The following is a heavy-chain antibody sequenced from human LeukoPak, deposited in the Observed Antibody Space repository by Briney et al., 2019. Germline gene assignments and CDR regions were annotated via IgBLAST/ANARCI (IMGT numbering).Heavy chain of an antibody. V-gene: IGHV3-48*02. Sequence: PGGSLRLSCAAAGFTFSSYRLNWVRQAPGKGLEWVSYISSSSSRTIYYADSVKGRFTISRDNAKSSVYLQMNSLRDEDTAVYYCARAGSGWYFDYWGQGTLVAVSS. CDR2: ISSSSSRTI. CDR1: GFTFSSYR. J-gene: IGHJ4*02. CDR3: ARAGSGWYFDY. D-gene: IGHD6-19*01.